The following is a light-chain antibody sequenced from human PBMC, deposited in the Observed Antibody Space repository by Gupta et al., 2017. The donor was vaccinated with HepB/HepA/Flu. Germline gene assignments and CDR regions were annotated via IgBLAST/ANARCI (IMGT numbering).Light chain of an antibody. Sequence: SALTLPRSVSGSPGQSVTISCTGTSSDVGGYHYVSWYQQHPGNTPLLMIYDVSKRPAGVTGRFSGSQAGNTATLTIYGLQAEDEADYYCCSYAVSDTWVFGGGTKLTVL. CDR3: CSYAVSDTWV. CDR1: SSDVGGYHY. CDR2: DVS. J-gene: IGLJ3*02. V-gene: IGLV2-11*01.